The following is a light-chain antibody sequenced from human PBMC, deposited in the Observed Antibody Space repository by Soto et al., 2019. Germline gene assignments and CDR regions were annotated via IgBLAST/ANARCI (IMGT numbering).Light chain of an antibody. Sequence: DIQMTQSPSTLSAAIGDRVTITCRASQSITSGLTWYQQKPGKAPKLLIYKASNLGSGVPSRFSGSGSGTEFTLTISSLQPDDFASYYCQQYNSYPWTFGQGTKVEIK. J-gene: IGKJ1*01. V-gene: IGKV1-5*03. CDR2: KAS. CDR3: QQYNSYPWT. CDR1: QSITSG.